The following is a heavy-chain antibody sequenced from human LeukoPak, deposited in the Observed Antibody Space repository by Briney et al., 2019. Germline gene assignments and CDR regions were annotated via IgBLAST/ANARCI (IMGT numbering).Heavy chain of an antibody. CDR1: GYSFTTYD. CDR2: MNPNSGTT. CDR3: ARGDDFWSGYYHPNFDY. Sequence: ASVKVSCKTSGYSFTTYDINWVRQASGQGLEWMGWMNPNSGTTDYAQRFQGRVTMTRNTSISTAYMELRSLRSDDTAVYYCARGDDFWSGYYHPNFDYWGQGTLVTVSS. J-gene: IGHJ4*02. V-gene: IGHV1-8*01. D-gene: IGHD3-3*01.